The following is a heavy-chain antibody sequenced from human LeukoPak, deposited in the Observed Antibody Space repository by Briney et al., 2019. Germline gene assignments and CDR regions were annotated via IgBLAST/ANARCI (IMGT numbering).Heavy chain of an antibody. J-gene: IGHJ4*02. Sequence: ASVKVSCKASGYTFTGYYMRWVRQAPGQGLGWMGWINPNSGGTNYAQKFQGWVTMTRDTSISTAYMELSRLRSDDTAVYYCARDGYYGSGSYDHWGQGTLVTVSS. CDR1: GYTFTGYY. D-gene: IGHD3-10*01. CDR3: ARDGYYGSGSYDH. V-gene: IGHV1-2*04. CDR2: INPNSGGT.